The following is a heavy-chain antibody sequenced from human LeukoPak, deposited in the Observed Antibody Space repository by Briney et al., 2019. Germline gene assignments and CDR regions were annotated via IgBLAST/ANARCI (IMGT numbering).Heavy chain of an antibody. Sequence: GGSLRLSCAASGFTFDDYGMSWVRQAPGKGLEWVSGINWNGGSTGYADSVKGRFTISRDNAKNSLYLQMNSLRAEDTALYYCASFSGASSTSCYGAFDIWNQATMVTVSA. V-gene: IGHV3-20*04. CDR1: GFTFDDYG. D-gene: IGHD2-2*01. CDR2: INWNGGST. CDR3: ASFSGASSTSCYGAFDI. J-gene: IGHJ3*02.